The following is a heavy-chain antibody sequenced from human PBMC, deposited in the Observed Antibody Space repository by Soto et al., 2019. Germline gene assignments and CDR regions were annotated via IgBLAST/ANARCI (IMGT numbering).Heavy chain of an antibody. CDR1: GFTFSSYS. V-gene: IGHV3-21*01. CDR3: ARDYDFWSGYYHLDY. CDR2: ISSSSSYI. Sequence: GGSLRLSCAASGFTFSSYSMNWVRQAPGKGLEWVSSISSSSSYIYYADSVKGRFTISRDNAKNSLYLQMNSLRAEDTAVYYCARDYDFWSGYYHLDYWGQGTLVTVSS. D-gene: IGHD3-3*01. J-gene: IGHJ4*02.